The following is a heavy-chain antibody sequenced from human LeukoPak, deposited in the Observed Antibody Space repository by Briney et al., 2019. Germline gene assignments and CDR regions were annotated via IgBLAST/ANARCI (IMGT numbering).Heavy chain of an antibody. CDR1: GFTFSSYS. CDR2: ISSSSSYI. V-gene: IGHV3-21*01. D-gene: IGHD2-21*02. CDR3: ARQRMVVTAPDY. J-gene: IGHJ4*02. Sequence: GGSLRLSCAAPGFTFSSYSMNWVRQAPGKGLEWVSSISSSSSYIYYADSVKGRFTISRDNAKNSLYLQMNSLRAEDTAVYYCARQRMVVTAPDYWGQGTLVTVSS.